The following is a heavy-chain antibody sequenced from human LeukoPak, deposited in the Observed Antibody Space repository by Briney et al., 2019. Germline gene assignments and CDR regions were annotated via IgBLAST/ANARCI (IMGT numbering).Heavy chain of an antibody. CDR2: IYYSGST. D-gene: IGHD6-6*01. J-gene: IGHJ4*02. Sequence: SETLSLTCTVSGGSISSYYWSWIRQPPGKGLEWIGYIYYSGSTNYNPSLKSRVTISVDTSKNQFSLKLSSVTAADPAVYYCARGIAARHDYWGQGTLVTVSS. CDR1: GGSISSYY. V-gene: IGHV4-59*01. CDR3: ARGIAARHDY.